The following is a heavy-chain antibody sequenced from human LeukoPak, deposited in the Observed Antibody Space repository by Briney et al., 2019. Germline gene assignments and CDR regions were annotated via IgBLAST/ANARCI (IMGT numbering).Heavy chain of an antibody. CDR2: FNPTGGST. CDR3: ARAHQGAMFYDT. CDR1: GYPFANNY. J-gene: IGHJ5*02. Sequence: ASVKVSCKASGYPFANNYTHWVRQAPGQGLEWMGLFNPTGGSTSYGRKFQGRVTMTGDTSTSTVYMDLSSLRSDDTAMYYCARAHQGAMFYDTWGQGTLVTVSS. D-gene: IGHD3-10*02. V-gene: IGHV1-46*01.